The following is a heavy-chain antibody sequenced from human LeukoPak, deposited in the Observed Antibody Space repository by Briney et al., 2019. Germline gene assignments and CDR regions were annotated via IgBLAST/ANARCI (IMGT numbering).Heavy chain of an antibody. Sequence: PSETLSLTCTVPGGSISSYYWSWIRQPPGKGLEWIGYIYYSGSTNYNPSLKSRVTITVDASKNQFSVKLRSVTAADTAVYYCERARYFDLWGRGTLVTVSS. V-gene: IGHV4-59*01. CDR3: ERARYFDL. CDR2: IYYSGST. J-gene: IGHJ2*01. CDR1: GGSISSYY.